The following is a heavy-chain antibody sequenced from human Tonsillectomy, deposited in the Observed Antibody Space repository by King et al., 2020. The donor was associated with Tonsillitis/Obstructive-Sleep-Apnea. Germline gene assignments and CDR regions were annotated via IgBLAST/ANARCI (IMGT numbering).Heavy chain of an antibody. J-gene: IGHJ6*02. V-gene: IGHV3-7*03. Sequence: QLVQSGGGLVQPGGSLRLSCAASGFTFSRYWMSWVRQAPGKGLEWVANIKQDGSEKYYVDSVKGRFTISRDNAKNSLYLQMNSLRDEDTAVYYCAREWPDYYDSSGISASYYYYHGMDVWGQGTTVTGSS. CDR2: IKQDGSEK. CDR3: AREWPDYYDSSGISASYYYYHGMDV. D-gene: IGHD3-22*01. CDR1: GFTFSRYW.